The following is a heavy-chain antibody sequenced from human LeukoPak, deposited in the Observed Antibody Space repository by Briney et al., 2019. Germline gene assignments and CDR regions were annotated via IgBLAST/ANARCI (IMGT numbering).Heavy chain of an antibody. D-gene: IGHD6-19*01. Sequence: GGPLRLSCAASGFTFSSYSMNWVRQAPGKGLEWVSSISSSSSYIYYADSVKGRFTISRDNAKNSLYLQMNSLRAEDTAVYYCASLYSSKTNDYWGQGTLVTVSS. J-gene: IGHJ4*02. CDR3: ASLYSSKTNDY. V-gene: IGHV3-21*01. CDR1: GFTFSSYS. CDR2: ISSSSSYI.